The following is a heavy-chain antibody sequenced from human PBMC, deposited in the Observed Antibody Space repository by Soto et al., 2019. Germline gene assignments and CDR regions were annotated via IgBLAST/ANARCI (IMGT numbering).Heavy chain of an antibody. CDR1: GDSVSNNSVA. CDR3: ARTLRGRGVKYFDD. V-gene: IGHV6-1*01. J-gene: IGHJ4*02. CDR2: TYYRSKWHY. Sequence: SQTLSLTCAISGDSVSNNSVAWNWVRQSPSRGLEWLGRTYYRSKWHYDYAPSVRSRITINPDTSKNHFSLQLNSVSPEDAAVYYCARTLRGRGVKYFDDWGQGTLVTISS. D-gene: IGHD3-10*01.